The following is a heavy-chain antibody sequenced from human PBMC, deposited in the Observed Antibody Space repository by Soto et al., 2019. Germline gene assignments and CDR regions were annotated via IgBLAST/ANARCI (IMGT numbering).Heavy chain of an antibody. Sequence: GGSLRLSCAASGFTFSTYAMSWVRQAPGKGLEWVSAISGSAGSTYYADSVKGRFTISRDNSKNTLYLQMNSLRAEDTAVYYCAKVGVDTAMVYYFDYWGQGTLVTVSS. D-gene: IGHD5-18*01. CDR2: ISGSAGST. J-gene: IGHJ4*02. V-gene: IGHV3-23*01. CDR3: AKVGVDTAMVYYFDY. CDR1: GFTFSTYA.